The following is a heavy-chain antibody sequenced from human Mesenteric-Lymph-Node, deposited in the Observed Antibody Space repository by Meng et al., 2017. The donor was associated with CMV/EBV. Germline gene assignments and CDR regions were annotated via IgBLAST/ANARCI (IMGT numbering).Heavy chain of an antibody. J-gene: IGHJ1*01. CDR2: IYHSGRT. V-gene: IGHV4-4*02. D-gene: IGHD3-10*01. CDR1: GRSSSRSKW. Sequence: GRSSSRSKWWSWTRPPPGKGLEWIEEIYHSGRTNYNPSLKSRVTISVDKSKNQFSLKLSSVPAADTAVYYCATNYYGSGSYHGDFQHWGQGTLVTVSS. CDR3: ATNYYGSGSYHGDFQH.